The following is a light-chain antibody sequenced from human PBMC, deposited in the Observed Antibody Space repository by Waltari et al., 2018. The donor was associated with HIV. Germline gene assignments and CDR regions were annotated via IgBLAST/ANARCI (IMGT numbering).Light chain of an antibody. Sequence: EIVMAQTPPTLSVSPGESAPLSCRASQSVSSNLAWYQQKPGQAPRLLIYGASTRATGIPARFSGSGSGTEFTLTISSLQSEDFAVYYCQQYNNWRATFGPGTKVDIK. CDR2: GAS. J-gene: IGKJ3*01. CDR1: QSVSSN. V-gene: IGKV3-15*01. CDR3: QQYNNWRAT.